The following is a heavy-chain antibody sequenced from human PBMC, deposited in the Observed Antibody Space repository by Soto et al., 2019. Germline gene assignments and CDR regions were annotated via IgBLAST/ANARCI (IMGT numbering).Heavy chain of an antibody. CDR1: GDSVSRGSYH. V-gene: IGHV4-61*01. CDR3: AKVGWGGDS. D-gene: IGHD7-27*01. CDR2: KPYTGSP. Sequence: SETLSLTCSVSGDSVSRGSYHWSWIRQPPGKGLEWIGFKPYTGSPDYNPSLKSRVVISIDRSKNQFSLRLSSVTATDTAVYFCAKVGWGGDSWGQGTLVTVSS. J-gene: IGHJ4*02.